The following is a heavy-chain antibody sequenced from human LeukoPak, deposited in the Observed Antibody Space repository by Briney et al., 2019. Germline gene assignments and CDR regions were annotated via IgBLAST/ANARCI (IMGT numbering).Heavy chain of an antibody. J-gene: IGHJ6*03. Sequence: GRSLRLSCAASGFTFDDYAMHWVRQAPGKGLVWVSRINSDGSGTSFADSVKGRFTISRDNAKNTLYLQMNSLRAEDTAVYYCARDRAGNWEQPFYYYMDVWGKGTTVAVSS. V-gene: IGHV3-74*01. CDR2: INSDGSGT. D-gene: IGHD1/OR15-1a*01. CDR3: ARDRAGNWEQPFYYYMDV. CDR1: GFTFDDYA.